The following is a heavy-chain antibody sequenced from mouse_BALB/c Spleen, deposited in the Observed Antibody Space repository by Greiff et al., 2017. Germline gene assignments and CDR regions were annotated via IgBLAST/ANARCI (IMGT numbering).Heavy chain of an antibody. J-gene: IGHJ2*01. CDR2: ISSGSSTI. CDR3: ARCITFFDY. V-gene: IGHV5-17*02. D-gene: IGHD1-2*01. Sequence: EVQLVESGGGLVQPGGSRKLSCAASGFTFSSFGMHWVRQAPEKGLEWVAYISSGSSTIYYADTVKGRFTISRDNPKNTLFLQMTSLRSEDTAMYYCARCITFFDYWGQGTTLTVSS. CDR1: GFTFSSFG.